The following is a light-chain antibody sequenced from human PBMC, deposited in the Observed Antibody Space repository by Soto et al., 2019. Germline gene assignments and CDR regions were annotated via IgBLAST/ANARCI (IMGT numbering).Light chain of an antibody. CDR2: WAS. CDR3: QQYDTTPIT. Sequence: DIVMTQSPDSLAVSLGDRATINCNSSQSVLYTSNNKNYLAWYRQRPGQPPKLLLYWASTRASGVPDRFSGSGSGTDFTLTISSLQAEDVAVYYCQQYDTTPITFGQGTRLEIK. CDR1: QSVLYTSNNKNY. J-gene: IGKJ5*01. V-gene: IGKV4-1*01.